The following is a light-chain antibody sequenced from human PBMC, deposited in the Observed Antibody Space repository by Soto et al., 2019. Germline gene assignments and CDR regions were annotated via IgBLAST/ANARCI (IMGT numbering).Light chain of an antibody. V-gene: IGLV2-14*01. Sequence: QSALAQPRSASGSPGQSITISCTGTSSDVGGYNYVSWYQHHPGKAPKLTIYEVSNRPSGVSNRFYGSKSGNTASLTISGLQAEDEAEYYCSSYTSSSTDVFGTGTKVTVL. CDR2: EVS. CDR1: SSDVGGYNY. J-gene: IGLJ1*01. CDR3: SSYTSSSTDV.